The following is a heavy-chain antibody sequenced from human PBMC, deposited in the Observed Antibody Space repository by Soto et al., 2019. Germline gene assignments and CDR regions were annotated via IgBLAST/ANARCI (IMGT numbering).Heavy chain of an antibody. CDR1: GFTFSSYG. CDR2: ISYAGSNK. Sequence: QVQLVESGGGVVQPGRSLRLSCAASGFTFSSYGMHWVRQAPGKGLEWVAVISYAGSNKYYAESVKGRFTISRDNPKNPLYLQMNSLRAEDTAVYYCAKGGIAAAANPIDYWGQGTLVTVSS. V-gene: IGHV3-30*18. CDR3: AKGGIAAAANPIDY. J-gene: IGHJ4*02. D-gene: IGHD6-25*01.